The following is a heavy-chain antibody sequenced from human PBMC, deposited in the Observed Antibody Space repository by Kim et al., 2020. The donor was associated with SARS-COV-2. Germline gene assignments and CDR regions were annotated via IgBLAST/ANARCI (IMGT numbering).Heavy chain of an antibody. CDR2: MSHSGGDT. CDR3: AKDPEYYFDDTAAYSIPPYIDS. Sequence: GGSLRLSCVVSGFPLRNYGMSWVRQAPGKGLEWVSTMSHSGGDTYSAKSLKGRFTISRDNSKDTLYLQMNNLRAEDTAVYYCAKDPEYYFDDTAAYSIPPYIDSWGQGTLVTVSS. J-gene: IGHJ4*02. D-gene: IGHD3-22*01. V-gene: IGHV3-23*01. CDR1: GFPLRNYG.